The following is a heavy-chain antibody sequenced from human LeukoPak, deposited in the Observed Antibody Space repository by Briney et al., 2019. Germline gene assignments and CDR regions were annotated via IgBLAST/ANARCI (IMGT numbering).Heavy chain of an antibody. CDR2: ISSSGSTI. V-gene: IGHV3-48*03. D-gene: IGHD2-2*01. CDR3: ARGRLRYCSSTSCYPTEYFQH. J-gene: IGHJ1*01. CDR1: GFTFSSYE. Sequence: GGSLGLSCAASGFTFSSYEMNWVRQAPGKGLEWVSYISSSGSTIYYADSVKGRFTISRDNAKNSLYLQMNSLRAEDTAVYYCARGRLRYCSSTSCYPTEYFQHWGQGTLVTVSS.